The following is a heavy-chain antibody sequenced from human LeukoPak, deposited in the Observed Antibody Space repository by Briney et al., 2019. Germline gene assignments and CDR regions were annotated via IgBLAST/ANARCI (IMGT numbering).Heavy chain of an antibody. CDR2: IYIDGSST. V-gene: IGHV3-74*01. CDR3: ARGLDGSFDY. CDR1: GFTFSSYW. J-gene: IGHJ4*02. Sequence: PGGSLRLSCAASGFTFSSYWMHWVRQAPGKGLVWVSRIYIDGSSTSYADSVKGRFTISRDNAKNTLYLQMNGLRDEDTAVYYCARGLDGSFDYWGLGTLVTVSS. D-gene: IGHD1-14*01.